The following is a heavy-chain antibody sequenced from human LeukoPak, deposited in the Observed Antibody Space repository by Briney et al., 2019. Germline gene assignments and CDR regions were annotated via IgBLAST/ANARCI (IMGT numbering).Heavy chain of an antibody. V-gene: IGHV4-4*02. D-gene: IGHD5-18*01. J-gene: IGHJ4*02. CDR2: IYHSGST. Sequence: SGTLSLTCAVSGGSISNSNWWSWVRQPPGKGLEWIGEIYHSGSTNYNPSLKSRVTISVDKSKNQFSLKLSSATAADTAVYYCARYVDTAMVTFQFFDYWGQGTLVTVSS. CDR1: GGSISNSNW. CDR3: ARYVDTAMVTFQFFDY.